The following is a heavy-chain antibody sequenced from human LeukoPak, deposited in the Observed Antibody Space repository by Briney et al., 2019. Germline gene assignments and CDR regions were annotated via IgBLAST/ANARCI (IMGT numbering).Heavy chain of an antibody. J-gene: IGHJ5*02. Sequence: PGGSLRLSRAASGFTSGFTFSSFAMSWVRQAPGKGLEWVSAISGSGTATRYAASVRGRFTISRDNSKNTLYLEMNSLRAEDTAIYYCAKDISSTSSTPFDPWGQGTLVTVSS. V-gene: IGHV3-23*01. CDR1: GFTFSSFA. CDR2: ISGSGTAT. D-gene: IGHD3-3*02. CDR3: AKDISSTSSTPFDP.